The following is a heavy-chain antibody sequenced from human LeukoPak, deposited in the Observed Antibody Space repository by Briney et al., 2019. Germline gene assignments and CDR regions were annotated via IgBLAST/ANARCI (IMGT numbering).Heavy chain of an antibody. CDR2: MIHSGST. D-gene: IGHD4-11*01. Sequence: SETLSLTCAVYGGSFSGYSWSWIRQPPGKGLEWVGEMIHSGSTNYNPSLKSRVAISVDTSKNQFSLKVSSVTAADTAVYYCARVARHDYTYYPGGNYFDYWGQGTLVTVSS. CDR3: ARVARHDYTYYPGGNYFDY. J-gene: IGHJ4*02. CDR1: GGSFSGYS. V-gene: IGHV4-34*12.